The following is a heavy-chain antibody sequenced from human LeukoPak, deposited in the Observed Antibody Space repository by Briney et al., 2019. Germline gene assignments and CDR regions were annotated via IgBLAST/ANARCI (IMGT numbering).Heavy chain of an antibody. CDR1: GHTSTSYW. V-gene: IGHV5-51*01. D-gene: IGHD3-9*01. Sequence: GESRNISCKPSGHTSTSYWISGVPQIPAKGLEWRGIIHPGDFETRYSPSFKGHDTISGDKSISTVYLQWSSLNAADTATYYFEKRGYEILTGYYFDYWGQGTLVTVSS. CDR2: IHPGDFET. J-gene: IGHJ4*02. CDR3: EKRGYEILTGYYFDY.